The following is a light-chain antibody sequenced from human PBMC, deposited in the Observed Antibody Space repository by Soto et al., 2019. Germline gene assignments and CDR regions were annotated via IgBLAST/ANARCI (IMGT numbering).Light chain of an antibody. V-gene: IGKV3-20*01. CDR1: QTVDSTF. J-gene: IGKJ1*01. CDR3: QQYMSSVT. CDR2: GAS. Sequence: EIVLTQSPGSLSLSPRERATLSCRASQTVDSTFFAWYQKKPGQAPRLLIYGASKRATDIPDRFSGSGSGLGCTLTISRLEPEDFAVYYCQQYMSSVTFGQGTKVEIK.